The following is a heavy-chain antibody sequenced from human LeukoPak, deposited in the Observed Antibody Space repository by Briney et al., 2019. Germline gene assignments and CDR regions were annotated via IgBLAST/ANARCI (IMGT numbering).Heavy chain of an antibody. CDR3: ARHRKTGYFDWFDY. D-gene: IGHD3-9*01. CDR1: GGSFSGYY. V-gene: IGHV4-34*01. Sequence: SETLSLTCAVYGGSFSGYYWSWIRQPPGKGLEWIGEINHSGSTNYNPSLKSRVTISVDTSKNQFSLKLSSVTAADTAVYYCARHRKTGYFDWFDYWGQGTLVTVSS. J-gene: IGHJ4*02. CDR2: INHSGST.